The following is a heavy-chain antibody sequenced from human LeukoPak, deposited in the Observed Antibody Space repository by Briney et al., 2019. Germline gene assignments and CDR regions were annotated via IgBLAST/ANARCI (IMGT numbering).Heavy chain of an antibody. V-gene: IGHV3-21*06. D-gene: IGHD1-26*01. CDR2: ISSTGTYI. J-gene: IGHJ4*02. CDR1: GFTFSSSTFGSYT. CDR3: ASLWELLGS. Sequence: PGGSLRLSCATSGFTFSSSTFGSYTMNWVRQAPGKGLEWVSSISSTGTYIYYTDSVKGRFTISRDIAKNSVYLQMNSLRVEDTAVYYCASLWELLGSWGQGTLVTVSS.